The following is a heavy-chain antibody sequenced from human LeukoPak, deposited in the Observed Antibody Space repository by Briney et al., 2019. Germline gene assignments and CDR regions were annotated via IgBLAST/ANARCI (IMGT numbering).Heavy chain of an antibody. CDR2: ISSSSSTI. CDR3: AREIPVCFDY. V-gene: IGHV3-48*01. D-gene: IGHD2-8*01. J-gene: IGHJ4*02. Sequence: GGSLRLSCAASGFPFSIYGMSWVRQAPGKGLEWVSYISSSSSTIYYADSVKGRSTISRDNAKNSLYLQMNSLRAEDTAVYYCAREIPVCFDYWGQGTLVTVSS. CDR1: GFPFSIYG.